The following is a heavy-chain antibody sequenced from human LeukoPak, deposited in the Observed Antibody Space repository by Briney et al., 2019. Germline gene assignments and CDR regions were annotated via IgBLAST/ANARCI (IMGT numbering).Heavy chain of an antibody. J-gene: IGHJ4*02. CDR2: TRNKANSYIT. Sequence: PGGSLRLSCAASGFTFSDHYMDWVRQAPGKGLEWVGRTRNKANSYITEYAASVEGRFTISRDNSKNSLYLQMNSLKTEDTAVYYCARDRVGAVAGGSDYWGQGTLVTVSS. V-gene: IGHV3-72*01. CDR3: ARDRVGAVAGGSDY. CDR1: GFTFSDHY. D-gene: IGHD6-19*01.